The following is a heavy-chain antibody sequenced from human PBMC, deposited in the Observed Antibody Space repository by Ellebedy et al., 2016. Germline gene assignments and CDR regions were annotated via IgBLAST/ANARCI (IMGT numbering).Heavy chain of an antibody. CDR1: GYSFTSYW. CDR3: ARHLVASEFDY. J-gene: IGHJ4*02. Sequence: GGSLRLSCKGSGYSFTSYWIGWVRQMPGKGLEWMGIIYPGDSYTNYSPSFQGHVTISADKSISTAYLQWSSLKASDTAMYYCARHLVASEFDYWGQGTLVTVSS. CDR2: IYPGDSYT. D-gene: IGHD1-14*01. V-gene: IGHV5-51*01.